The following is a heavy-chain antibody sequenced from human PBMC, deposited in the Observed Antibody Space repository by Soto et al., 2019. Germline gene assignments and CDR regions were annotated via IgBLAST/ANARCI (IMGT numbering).Heavy chain of an antibody. CDR1: GYTLTGYY. CDR2: INPNSGGT. CDR3: ARAAYYYDSSGYYPGDY. V-gene: IGHV1-2*04. Sequence: ASVKVSCKASGYTLTGYYMHWVRQAPGQGLEWMGWINPNSGGTNYAQKFQGWVTMTRDTSISTAYMEVSSLRSEDTAVYYCARAAYYYDSSGYYPGDYRGQGSLVTVSS. D-gene: IGHD3-22*01. J-gene: IGHJ4*02.